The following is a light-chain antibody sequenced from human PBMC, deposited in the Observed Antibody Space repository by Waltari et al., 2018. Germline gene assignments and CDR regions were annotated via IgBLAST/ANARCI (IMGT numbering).Light chain of an antibody. J-gene: IGKJ3*01. V-gene: IGKV3-20*01. Sequence: EIVLTQSPGTLSLSPGERVTLSCRASQSVSRNLLAWYQQKPGQAPRLLIYGASSRATGTPDRFSGSWSGTDFTLTISRLEPEDFAVYSCQQYSNSPFTFGPGTKVDIK. CDR1: QSVSRNL. CDR2: GAS. CDR3: QQYSNSPFT.